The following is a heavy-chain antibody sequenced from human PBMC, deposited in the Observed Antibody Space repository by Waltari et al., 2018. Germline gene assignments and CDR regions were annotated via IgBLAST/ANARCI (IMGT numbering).Heavy chain of an antibody. J-gene: IGHJ4*02. V-gene: IGHV4-4*02. Sequence: LGPALVEPSGTLSRICAVSGDFLRATYWWSWVRQAPGKGLEWIGQVRGSGKTNYNPSFASRVTVSVDTSTAQFSLKVTSATAADTAVYYCARDRGRGLYLDSWGQGILVTVSP. CDR3: ARDRGRGLYLDS. D-gene: IGHD2-15*01. CDR2: VRGSGKT. CDR1: GDFLRATYW.